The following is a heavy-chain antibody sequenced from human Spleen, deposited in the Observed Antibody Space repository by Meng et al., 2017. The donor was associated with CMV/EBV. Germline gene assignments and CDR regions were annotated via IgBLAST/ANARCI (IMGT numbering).Heavy chain of an antibody. CDR1: GFTFSTYD. J-gene: IGHJ4*02. CDR3: ARARSPTHFDY. Sequence: GESLKISCAASGFTFSTYDFHWVRQPTGKGLEWVSSIGTVGDTYSIGSVKGRFIISREDAKNSVYLQMNGLRDGDTGLYYCARARSPTHFDYWGQGALVTVSS. V-gene: IGHV3-13*01. CDR2: IGTVGDT.